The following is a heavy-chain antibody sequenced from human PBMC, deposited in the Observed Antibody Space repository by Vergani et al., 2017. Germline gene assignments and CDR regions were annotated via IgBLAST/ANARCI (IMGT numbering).Heavy chain of an antibody. Sequence: EVQLVESGGGLVKPGGSLRLSCAASGFTFSNAWMSWVRQAPGKGLEWVGRIKSKTDGGTTDYAAPVKGRFTISRDDSKNTLYLQMNSLKTEDTAVYYCTTDTAVVPAAISEGAYFDYWGQGTLVTVSS. CDR1: GFTFSNAW. CDR3: TTDTAVVPAAISEGAYFDY. CDR2: IKSKTDGGTT. J-gene: IGHJ4*02. V-gene: IGHV3-15*01. D-gene: IGHD2-2*02.